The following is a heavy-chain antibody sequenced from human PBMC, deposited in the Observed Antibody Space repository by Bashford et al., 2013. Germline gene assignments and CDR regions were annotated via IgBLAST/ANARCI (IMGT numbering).Heavy chain of an antibody. D-gene: IGHD3-22*01. CDR3: ARDAGYYDSSGWGSAFDI. Sequence: SGPTLVKPTQTLTLTCTFSGFSLSTSGMCVSWIRQPPGKALEWLALIDWDDDKYYSTSLKTRLTISKDTSKNQVVLTMTNMDPVDAATYYCARDAGYYDSSGWGSAFDIVGPKGQVVTVSS. CDR2: IDWDDDK. CDR1: GFSLSTSGMC. J-gene: IGHJ3*02. V-gene: IGHV2-70*01.